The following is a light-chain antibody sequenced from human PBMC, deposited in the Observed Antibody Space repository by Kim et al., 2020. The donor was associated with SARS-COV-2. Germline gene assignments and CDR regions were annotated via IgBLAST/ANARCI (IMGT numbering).Light chain of an antibody. Sequence: SPGETATLSCRASQFVTSRYIAWYQQKPGLAPRLLIYDASNRATGVPDRFIGGGSETDFSLSINRLEPEDFAVYYCQQYGRSPKTFGQGTKVDIK. CDR3: QQYGRSPKT. CDR1: QFVTSRY. J-gene: IGKJ1*01. V-gene: IGKV3-20*01. CDR2: DAS.